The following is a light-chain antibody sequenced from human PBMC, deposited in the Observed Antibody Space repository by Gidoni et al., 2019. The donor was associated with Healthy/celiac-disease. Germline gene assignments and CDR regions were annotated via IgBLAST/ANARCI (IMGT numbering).Light chain of an antibody. CDR1: QSVSSN. J-gene: IGKJ4*01. CDR3: QQYNNWRVT. CDR2: GAS. Sequence: EIVMTQSTDTLSVSKGERAYLSGRDSQSVSSNLDWYQQKPCQAPRLLIYGASTRATGIPARFSGSGSGTDFTLTISSLQSEDFAVYYCQQYNNWRVTFXGXTKVEIK. V-gene: IGKV3-15*01.